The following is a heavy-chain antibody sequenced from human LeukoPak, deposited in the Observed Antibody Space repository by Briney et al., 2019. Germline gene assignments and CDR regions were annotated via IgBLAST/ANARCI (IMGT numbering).Heavy chain of an antibody. CDR2: IIPIFGTA. J-gene: IGHJ4*02. Sequence: ASVKVSCKASGGTFSSYAISWVRQAPGQGLEWMGGIIPIFGTANYAQKFQGRVTITADKSTSTVYMELSSLRSEDTAVYYCARRGSGYSYIDYWGQGTLVTVSS. CDR3: ARRGSGYSYIDY. V-gene: IGHV1-69*06. D-gene: IGHD5-18*01. CDR1: GGTFSSYA.